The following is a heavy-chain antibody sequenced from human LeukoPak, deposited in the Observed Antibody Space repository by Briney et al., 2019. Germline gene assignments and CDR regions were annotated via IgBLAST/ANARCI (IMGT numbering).Heavy chain of an antibody. CDR1: GASISSGTYY. CDR2: LYYGGNT. D-gene: IGHD2-21*01. Sequence: SETLSLTCSVSGASISSGTYYWAWIRQPPGKGLEWIGSLYYGGNTHYDPSLESRVTISVDTSRNHLSVRLTSVTAADTAVYYCARHVVGPGYSSIPNLDYWGQGTQVTVSS. J-gene: IGHJ4*02. CDR3: ARHVVGPGYSSIPNLDY. V-gene: IGHV4-39*01.